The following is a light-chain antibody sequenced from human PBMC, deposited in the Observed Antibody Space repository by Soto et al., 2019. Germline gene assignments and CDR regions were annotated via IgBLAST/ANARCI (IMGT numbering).Light chain of an antibody. CDR3: CSYAGRSTVI. CDR1: SGDIGTYNL. CDR2: EGN. Sequence: QSVLTQPASVSGSPRQSITISCTGTSGDIGTYNLVSWYQQHPGRAPKLIIFEGNKRPSGVSNRFSASKSGNTASLAVSGLQAEDEADYHCCSYAGRSTVICGGGTKLTVL. V-gene: IGLV2-23*01. J-gene: IGLJ2*01.